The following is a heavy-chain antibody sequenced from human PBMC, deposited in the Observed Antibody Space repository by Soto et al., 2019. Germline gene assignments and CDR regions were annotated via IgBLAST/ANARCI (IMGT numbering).Heavy chain of an antibody. J-gene: IGHJ6*02. Sequence: ASVKVSCKTSGYTFATYGITWVRQAPGQGLEWMGIINPSGGSTSYAQKFQGRVTMTRDTSTSTVYMELSSLRSEDTAVYYCARVLMVYATGYGMDVWGQGTTVTVSS. CDR2: INPSGGST. CDR3: ARVLMVYATGYGMDV. CDR1: GYTFATYG. V-gene: IGHV1-46*01. D-gene: IGHD2-8*01.